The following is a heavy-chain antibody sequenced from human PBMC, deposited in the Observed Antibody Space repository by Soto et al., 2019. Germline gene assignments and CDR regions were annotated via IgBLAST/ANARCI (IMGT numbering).Heavy chain of an antibody. CDR3: ARSNRDYGAY. V-gene: IGHV4-59*01. J-gene: IGHJ4*02. CDR1: GDSISSYY. Sequence: PSETLSLTCTVSGDSISSYYWSWIRQPPGKGLEWIGYIYYSGSTNYNPSLKSRVTISVDTSKNQFSLKLSSVTAADTAVYYCARSNRDYGAYWSQGTLVTVSS. CDR2: IYYSGST. D-gene: IGHD4-17*01.